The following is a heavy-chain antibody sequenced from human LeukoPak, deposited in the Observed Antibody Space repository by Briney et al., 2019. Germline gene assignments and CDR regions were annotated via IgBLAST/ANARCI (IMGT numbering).Heavy chain of an antibody. CDR2: INSDGSST. V-gene: IGHV3-74*01. J-gene: IGHJ3*02. Sequence: PGGSLRPSCAASGFTFGNYAMTWVRQAPGKGLVWVSRINSDGSSTSYAGSVKGRFTISRDNAKNTLYLQMNSLRAEDTAVYYCATFSFGASGSSDPIDIWGQGTLVTVSS. CDR1: GFTFGNYA. D-gene: IGHD3-10*01. CDR3: ATFSFGASGSSDPIDI.